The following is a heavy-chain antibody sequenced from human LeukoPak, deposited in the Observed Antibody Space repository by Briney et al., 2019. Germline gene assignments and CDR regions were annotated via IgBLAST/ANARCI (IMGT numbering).Heavy chain of an antibody. CDR1: GFTFTSYA. CDR3: AKGKERYYYYMDV. Sequence: GGSLRLSWAAAGFTFTSYAMGWVRQAPGRGLGWVSAISGGGGSTYYADSVKGRFTISRDNSKNTLYLQMNSLRAEDTAVYYCAKGKERYYYYMDVWGKGTTVTVSS. J-gene: IGHJ6*03. V-gene: IGHV3-23*01. CDR2: ISGGGGST.